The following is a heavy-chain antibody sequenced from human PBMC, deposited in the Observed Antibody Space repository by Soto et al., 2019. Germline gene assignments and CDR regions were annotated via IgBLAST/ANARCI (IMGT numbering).Heavy chain of an antibody. CDR3: ARDRLLWFGDYYYGMDV. Sequence: SETLSLTCAVYGGSFSGYYWSWIRQPPGKGLEWIGEINHSGSTNYNPSLKSRVTISVDTSKSQFSLKLSSVTAADTAVYYCARDRLLWFGDYYYGMDVWGQGTTVTVSS. J-gene: IGHJ6*02. V-gene: IGHV4-34*01. CDR1: GGSFSGYY. D-gene: IGHD3-10*01. CDR2: INHSGST.